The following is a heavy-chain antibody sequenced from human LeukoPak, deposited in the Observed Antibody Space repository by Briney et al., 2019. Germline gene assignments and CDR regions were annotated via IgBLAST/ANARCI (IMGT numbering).Heavy chain of an antibody. D-gene: IGHD3-16*02. V-gene: IGHV4-34*01. CDR2: INHSGST. CDR1: GGSXXGYY. J-gene: IGHJ3*02. CDR3: ARSTKKYDYVWGSYREVGAFDI. Sequence: YGGSXXGYYWSWIRQPPGKGLEWIGEINHSGSTNYNPSLKRRVTISVDTSKNQFSLKLSSVTAADTAVYYCARSTKKYDYVWGSYREVGAFDIWGQGTMVTVSS.